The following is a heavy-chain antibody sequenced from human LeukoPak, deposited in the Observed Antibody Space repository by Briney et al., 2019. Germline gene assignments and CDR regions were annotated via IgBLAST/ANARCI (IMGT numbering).Heavy chain of an antibody. Sequence: GGSLRLSCAASGFTFSSYWMSWVRQAPGKGLEWVANIKQDGSEKCYVDSVRGRFTISRDNAKNSLYLQMNSLRAEDTAVYYCAREGSGYYDFWSGYYTSYYFDYWGQGTLVTVSS. V-gene: IGHV3-7*01. D-gene: IGHD3-3*01. CDR1: GFTFSSYW. J-gene: IGHJ4*02. CDR3: AREGSGYYDFWSGYYTSYYFDY. CDR2: IKQDGSEK.